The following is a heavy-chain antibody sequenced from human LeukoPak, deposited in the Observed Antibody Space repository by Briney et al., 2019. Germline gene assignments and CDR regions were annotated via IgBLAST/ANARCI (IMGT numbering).Heavy chain of an antibody. CDR3: ARAAEYSSGWYLFDF. Sequence: SETLSLTCAVYGGSFSGYYWSWIRQPPGKGLEWIGEINHSGSTNYNPSLKSRVTISVDTSTNQFSLKLSSVTAADTAMYYCARAAEYSSGWYLFDFWGQGILVTVSA. CDR2: INHSGST. J-gene: IGHJ4*02. V-gene: IGHV4-34*01. CDR1: GGSFSGYY. D-gene: IGHD6-19*01.